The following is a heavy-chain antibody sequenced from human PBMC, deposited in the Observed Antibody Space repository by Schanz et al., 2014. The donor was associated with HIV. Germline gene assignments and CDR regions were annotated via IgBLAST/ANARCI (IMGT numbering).Heavy chain of an antibody. D-gene: IGHD1-26*01. J-gene: IGHJ3*02. CDR1: GFSFDDYA. CDR3: AKDMGSGSYETFDI. Sequence: EVQLVESGGGLVQPGRSLRLSCAASGFSFDDYAMHWVRQAPGKGLEWVSGISWNSGSIGYADSVKGRFTISRDNAKNSLYLQMNSLRAEGTALYYCAKDMGSGSYETFDIWGQGTMVTVSS. CDR2: ISWNSGSI. V-gene: IGHV3-9*01.